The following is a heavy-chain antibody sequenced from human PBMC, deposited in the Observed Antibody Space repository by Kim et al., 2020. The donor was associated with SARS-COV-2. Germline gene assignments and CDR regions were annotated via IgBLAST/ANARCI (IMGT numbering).Heavy chain of an antibody. Sequence: GGSLRLSCAASGFTFSKYRMHWVRQAPGKGLEWVSTISRGGAYIYYADSVKGRFTISRDNARDSLSLQMNSLGVDDTAVYYCVRAPQGYCTGSTCYSNWFDPWGQGTLVTVSS. CDR2: ISRGGAYI. V-gene: IGHV3-21*01. D-gene: IGHD2-15*01. CDR1: GFTFSKYR. CDR3: VRAPQGYCTGSTCYSNWFDP. J-gene: IGHJ5*02.